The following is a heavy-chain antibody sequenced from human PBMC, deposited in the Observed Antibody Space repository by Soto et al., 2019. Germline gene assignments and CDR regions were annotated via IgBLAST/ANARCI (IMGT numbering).Heavy chain of an antibody. CDR1: GASISSGDYA. Sequence: LSLTCVVSGASISSGDYAWNWVRQPPGKGLEWLGYIYNNGGSYYNPSLKSRVTISLDRSQNHFSLRLNSVTAADTALYFCARGDKNNDYYFDHWGQGTLVTVSS. CDR2: IYNNGGS. J-gene: IGHJ4*02. CDR3: ARGDKNNDYYFDH. D-gene: IGHD3-16*01. V-gene: IGHV4-30-2*01.